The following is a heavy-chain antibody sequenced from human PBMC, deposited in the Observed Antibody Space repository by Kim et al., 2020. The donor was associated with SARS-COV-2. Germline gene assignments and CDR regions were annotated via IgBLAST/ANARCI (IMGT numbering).Heavy chain of an antibody. CDR1: GYTFTSYA. D-gene: IGHD6-13*01. V-gene: IGHV7-4-1*02. Sequence: ASVKVSCKASGYTFTSYAMNWVRQAPGHGLEWMGWINTNTGNPTYAQGFTGRFVFSLDTSVSTAYLQISSLKAEDTAVYYCARAGGRSGSSWYGAFDYWGQGTLVTVSS. CDR3: ARAGGRSGSSWYGAFDY. J-gene: IGHJ4*02. CDR2: INTNTGNP.